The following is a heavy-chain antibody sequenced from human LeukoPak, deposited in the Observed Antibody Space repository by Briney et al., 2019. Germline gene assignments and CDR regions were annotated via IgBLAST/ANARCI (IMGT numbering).Heavy chain of an antibody. CDR3: AVLMRHYGIDV. J-gene: IGHJ6*02. D-gene: IGHD3-9*01. Sequence: SETLSLTCAVHGGSLSGNYWNWIRQTPGKGPEWVGDINYDSHTNYSPSLESRLTISVDSSKNQFALTLRSVTAADAAVYYCAVLMRHYGIDVWGRGTTVTVSS. CDR2: INYDSHT. V-gene: IGHV4-34*01. CDR1: GGSLSGNY.